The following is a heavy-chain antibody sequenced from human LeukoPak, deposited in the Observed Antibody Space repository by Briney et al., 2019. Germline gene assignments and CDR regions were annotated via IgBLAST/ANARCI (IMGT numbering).Heavy chain of an antibody. CDR2: ISYGGSNK. V-gene: IGHV3-30*04. J-gene: IGHJ4*02. CDR1: GFTFSSYA. D-gene: IGHD5-18*01. Sequence: GGSLRLSCAASGFTFSSYAMHWVRQAPGKGLEWVAVISYGGSNKYYADSVKGRFTISRDNSKNTLYLQMNSLRAEDTAVYYCASPADTAMVTASYWGQGTLVTVSS. CDR3: ASPADTAMVTASY.